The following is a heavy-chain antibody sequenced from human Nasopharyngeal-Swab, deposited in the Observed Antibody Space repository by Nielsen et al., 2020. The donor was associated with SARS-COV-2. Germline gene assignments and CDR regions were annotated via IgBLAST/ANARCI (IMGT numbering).Heavy chain of an antibody. D-gene: IGHD6-19*01. CDR2: IKSKTDGGTT. CDR3: TTDRSSGWYGRFDY. V-gene: IGHV3-15*01. J-gene: IGHJ4*02. CDR1: GFTFSNAW. Sequence: GGSLRLSCAASGFTFSNAWMSWVRQAPGKGLEWVGRIKSKTDGGTTDYAAPVKGRFTISRDDSKNTLYLQMNSLKTEDTAVYYCTTDRSSGWYGRFDYWRQGTLVTVSS.